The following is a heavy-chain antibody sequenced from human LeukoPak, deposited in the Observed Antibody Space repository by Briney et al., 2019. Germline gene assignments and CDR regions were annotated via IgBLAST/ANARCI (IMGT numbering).Heavy chain of an antibody. CDR2: IGTASDT. CDR1: GFTFSSAE. CDR3: ARGATDTTRWFDP. Sequence: QAGGSLRLSCAASGFTFSSAELHWVRQVTGKGLEWVPAIGTASDTYYSDSVKGRFTISRDNAKNSLYLQMNGLRADDTATYYCARGATDTTRWFDPWGQGTLVTVSS. J-gene: IGHJ5*02. V-gene: IGHV3-13*01. D-gene: IGHD1-7*01.